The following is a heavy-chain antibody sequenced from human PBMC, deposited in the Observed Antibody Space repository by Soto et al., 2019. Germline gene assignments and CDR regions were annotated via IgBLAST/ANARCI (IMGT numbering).Heavy chain of an antibody. CDR3: ARSIPGTTSFDS. D-gene: IGHD1-7*01. CDR1: GFTFSDYY. J-gene: IGHJ4*02. CDR2: SRDKGNSYST. V-gene: IGHV3-72*01. Sequence: EVHLVESGGGLVQPGGPLRLSCAGSGFTFSDYYIDWVRQAPGKGLEWVGRSRDKGNSYSTDYAASVKGRITVSRDTSKNSLYLQMNSLKADDTARYYCARSIPGTTSFDSWGQGTLVTVSS.